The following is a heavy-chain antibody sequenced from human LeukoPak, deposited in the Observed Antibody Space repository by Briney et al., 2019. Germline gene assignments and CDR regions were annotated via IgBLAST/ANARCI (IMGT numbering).Heavy chain of an antibody. Sequence: GGSLRLSCAASGFTFSSYAMSWVRQAPGKGLEWVSAVSGSGGSTYYADSVKGRFTISRDNSKNTLYLQMNSLRAEDTAVYYCAKGKGIQIWPYYFDYWGQGTLVTVSS. D-gene: IGHD5-18*01. CDR3: AKGKGIQIWPYYFDY. CDR2: VSGSGGST. J-gene: IGHJ4*02. V-gene: IGHV3-23*01. CDR1: GFTFSSYA.